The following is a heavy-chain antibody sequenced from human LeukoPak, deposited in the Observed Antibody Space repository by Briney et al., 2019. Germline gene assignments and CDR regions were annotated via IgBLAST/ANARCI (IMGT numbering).Heavy chain of an antibody. D-gene: IGHD4-17*01. Sequence: ASVKVSCKASGYTFTSYGFSWVRQAPGQGLEWMGRINPNSGGTNYAQKFQGRVTMTRDTSISTAYMELSRLRSDDTAVYYCARDYNDGDYKAFDIWGQGTMVTVSS. V-gene: IGHV1-2*06. CDR1: GYTFTSYG. CDR2: INPNSGGT. J-gene: IGHJ3*02. CDR3: ARDYNDGDYKAFDI.